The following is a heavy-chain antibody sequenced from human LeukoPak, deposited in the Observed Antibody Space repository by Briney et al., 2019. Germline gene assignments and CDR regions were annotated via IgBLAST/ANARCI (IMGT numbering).Heavy chain of an antibody. CDR3: AKSHSVYFFDY. CDR1: GFTFSSYA. V-gene: IGHV3-23*01. Sequence: GGSLRLSCAASGFTFSSYAMNWVRQAPGKGLEWVSGISGSGGSTNYADSVKGRFTISRDNSKNTLYVQMNSLRAEDTAVYYCAKSHSVYFFDYWGQGTLVTVSS. CDR2: ISGSGGST. D-gene: IGHD5/OR15-5a*01. J-gene: IGHJ4*02.